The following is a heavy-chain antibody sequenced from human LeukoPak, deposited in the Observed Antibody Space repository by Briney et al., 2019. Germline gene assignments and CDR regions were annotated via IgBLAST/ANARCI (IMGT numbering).Heavy chain of an antibody. CDR1: GGSISSSSYY. J-gene: IGHJ4*02. D-gene: IGHD6-19*01. CDR3: ARAVLVWQGKYSSGWSDGTRIDY. Sequence: SETLSLTCTVSGGSISSSSYYWGWIRQPPGKGLEWIGSIYYSGSTYYNPSLKSRVTISVDTSKNQFSLKLSSVTAADTAVYYCARAVLVWQGKYSSGWSDGTRIDYWGQGTLVTVSS. CDR2: IYYSGST. V-gene: IGHV4-39*07.